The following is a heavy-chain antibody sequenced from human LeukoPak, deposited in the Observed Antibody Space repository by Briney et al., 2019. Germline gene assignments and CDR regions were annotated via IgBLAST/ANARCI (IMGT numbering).Heavy chain of an antibody. CDR2: IWYDGSNK. V-gene: IGHV3-33*08. D-gene: IGHD5-12*01. Sequence: GGSLRLSCAASGFTFSSYAMSWVRQAPGKGLEWVAVIWYDGSNKYYADSVKGRFTISRDNSKNTLYLQMNSLRAEDTAVYYCASSRMSGYESGGFDYWGQGTLVTVSS. CDR3: ASSRMSGYESGGFDY. CDR1: GFTFSSYA. J-gene: IGHJ4*02.